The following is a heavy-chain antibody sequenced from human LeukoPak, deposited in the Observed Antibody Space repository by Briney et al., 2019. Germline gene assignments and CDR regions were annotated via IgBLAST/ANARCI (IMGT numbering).Heavy chain of an antibody. J-gene: IGHJ4*02. CDR2: IYPSDSET. V-gene: IGHV5-51*01. Sequence: GESLKISCKASGYPFATYWIGWVRQMPGKGLEWMGIIYPSDSETRYSPSFQGQVTISADKSISTAYLQWSSLKASDTAMYYCASNILRYFDWPRYWGQGALVTVSS. D-gene: IGHD3-9*01. CDR3: ASNILRYFDWPRY. CDR1: GYPFATYW.